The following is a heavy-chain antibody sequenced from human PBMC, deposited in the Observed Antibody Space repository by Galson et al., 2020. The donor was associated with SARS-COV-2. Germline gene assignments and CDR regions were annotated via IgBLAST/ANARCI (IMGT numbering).Heavy chain of an antibody. V-gene: IGHV3-48*03. J-gene: IGHJ4*02. CDR3: AGGRGWFGELASCFDF. CDR1: GFTFSSYE. D-gene: IGHD3-10*01. Sequence: TGGSLRLSCSASGFTFSSYEMNWVRQAPGKGLESLLYISGSGSTIYSADSVKGRFTISRDNAKNSLYLQMNSLRAEDTAVYYCAGGRGWFGELASCFDFWGQGTLVTVSS. CDR2: ISGSGSTI.